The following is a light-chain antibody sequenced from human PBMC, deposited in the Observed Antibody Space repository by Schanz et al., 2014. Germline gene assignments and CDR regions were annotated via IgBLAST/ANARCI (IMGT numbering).Light chain of an antibody. CDR3: CSYVGSYTVV. CDR2: DVS. J-gene: IGLJ2*01. CDR1: SSDVGSYNL. Sequence: QSALTQPASVSGSPGQSITISCTGTSSDVGSYNLVSWYQHHPGKAPKLMIYDVSNRPSGVSNRFSGSKSGNTASLTISGLQAEDEADYYCCSYVGSYTVVFGGGTKLTVL. V-gene: IGLV2-23*02.